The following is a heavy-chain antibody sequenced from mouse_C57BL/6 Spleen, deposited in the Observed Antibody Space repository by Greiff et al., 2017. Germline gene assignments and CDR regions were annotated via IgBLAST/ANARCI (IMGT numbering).Heavy chain of an antibody. CDR2: IYPGDGDT. D-gene: IGHD1-1*01. CDR1: GYAFSSYW. J-gene: IGHJ4*01. CDR3: QTGYYYGSSYGLGDY. V-gene: IGHV1-80*01. Sequence: QVQLQQSGAELVKPGASVKISCKASGYAFSSYWMNWVKQRPGKGLEWIGQIYPGDGDTNYNGKFKGKATLTADKSSSTAYMQLSSLTSEDSAVYFCQTGYYYGSSYGLGDYWGQGTSVTVSS.